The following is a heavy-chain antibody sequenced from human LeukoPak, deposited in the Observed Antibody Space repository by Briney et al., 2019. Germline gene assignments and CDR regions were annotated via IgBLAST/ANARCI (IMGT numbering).Heavy chain of an antibody. J-gene: IGHJ3*02. CDR3: ESGVKYYYDSSGYLEVGAFDI. V-gene: IGHV3-23*01. D-gene: IGHD3-22*01. Sequence: GGSLRLSCAASGFTFSSYSMNWVRQAPGEGLEWVSAISGSGGSTYYADSVKGRFTISRDNSKNTLYLQMNSLRAEDTAVYYCESGVKYYYDSSGYLEVGAFDIWGQGTMVTVSS. CDR1: GFTFSSYS. CDR2: ISGSGGST.